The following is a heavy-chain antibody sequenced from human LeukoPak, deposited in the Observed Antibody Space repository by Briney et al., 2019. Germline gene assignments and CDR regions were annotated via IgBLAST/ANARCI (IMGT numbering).Heavy chain of an antibody. J-gene: IGHJ4*02. CDR1: GGSFSGYY. CDR3: ARERATKMRWVGRTGRAPFDY. Sequence: SETLSLTCAVYGGSFSGYYWSWIRQPPGQGLEWIGEINHSGSTNYNPSLKSRVTISVDTSKNQFSLKLSSVTAADTAVYYCARERATKMRWVGRTGRAPFDYWGQGTLVTVSS. V-gene: IGHV4-34*01. CDR2: INHSGST. D-gene: IGHD5-24*01.